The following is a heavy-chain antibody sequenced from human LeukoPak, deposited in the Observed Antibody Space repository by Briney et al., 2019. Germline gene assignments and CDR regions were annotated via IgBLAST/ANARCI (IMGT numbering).Heavy chain of an antibody. CDR3: ARAPYDFWSGYYNDY. D-gene: IGHD3-3*01. J-gene: IGHJ4*02. V-gene: IGHV4-61*02. CDR1: GGSISSGTYY. CDR2: IYTSGST. Sequence: PSQTLSLTCTVSGGSISSGTYYWSWIRQPAGKGLEWIGRIYTSGSTNYNPSLKSRVTISVDTSKNQFSLKLSSVTAADTAVYYCARAPYDFWSGYYNDYWGQGTLVTVSS.